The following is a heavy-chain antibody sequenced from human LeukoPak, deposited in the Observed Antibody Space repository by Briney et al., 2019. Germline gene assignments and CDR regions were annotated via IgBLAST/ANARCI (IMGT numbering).Heavy chain of an antibody. CDR1: GGSISPYY. D-gene: IGHD3/OR15-3a*01. CDR2: IYYSGSI. CDR3: ARGQRGLPY. Sequence: SETLSLTCTVSGGSISPYYWSWVRQPPGKGLEWIGNIYYSGSIDSNPSLKSRVTFSVDTSKNQFSLKLSSVTAADTAMYYCARGQRGLPYWGQGTLVTVSS. J-gene: IGHJ4*02. V-gene: IGHV4-59*01.